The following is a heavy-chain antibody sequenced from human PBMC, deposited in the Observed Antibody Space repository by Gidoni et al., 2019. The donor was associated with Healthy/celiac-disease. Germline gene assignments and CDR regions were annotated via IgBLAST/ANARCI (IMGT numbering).Heavy chain of an antibody. CDR2: IYYSGST. CDR1: GGSISSYY. J-gene: IGHJ2*01. CDR3: ARDPIPCIAAAGSYWYFDL. V-gene: IGHV4-59*01. Sequence: GPGLVKPSETLSLTCTVSGGSISSYYWSWIRQPPGKGLEWIGYIYYSGSTNYNPSLKSRVTISVDTSKNQFSLKLSSVTAADTAVYYCARDPIPCIAAAGSYWYFDLWGRGTLVTVSS. D-gene: IGHD6-13*01.